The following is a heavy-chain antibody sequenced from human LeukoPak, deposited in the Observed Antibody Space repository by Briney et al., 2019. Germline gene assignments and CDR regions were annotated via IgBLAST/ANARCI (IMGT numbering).Heavy chain of an antibody. V-gene: IGHV1-69*04. CDR2: IIPILGIA. Sequence: GASVKVSCKASGGTFSSYAISWVRQAPGQGLEWMGRIIPILGIANYAQKFQGRVTITADKSTSTAYMELSSLRSEDTAVYYCAVPQYYYDSTPVAFDIWGQGTMVTVSS. J-gene: IGHJ3*02. CDR3: AVPQYYYDSTPVAFDI. D-gene: IGHD3-22*01. CDR1: GGTFSSYA.